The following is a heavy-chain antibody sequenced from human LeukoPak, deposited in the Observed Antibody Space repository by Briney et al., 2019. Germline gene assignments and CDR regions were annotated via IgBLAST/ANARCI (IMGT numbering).Heavy chain of an antibody. CDR3: ARGHGYTFLDY. V-gene: IGHV3-53*01. Sequence: GSLSHSFAVSGFSVTNNYTSWVRQAPGKGLEWVSVFYVGGATYYADSVKGRFTISRDNSENTLYLQMKSLRAEDTAVYYCARGHGYTFLDYWGQ. D-gene: IGHD5-24*01. CDR2: FYVGGAT. J-gene: IGHJ4*02. CDR1: GFSVTNNY.